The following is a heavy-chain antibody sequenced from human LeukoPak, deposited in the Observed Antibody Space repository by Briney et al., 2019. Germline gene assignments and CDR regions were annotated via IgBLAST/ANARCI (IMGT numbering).Heavy chain of an antibody. CDR3: ARNSGSYYHN. CDR2: IYYSGST. CDR1: GGSFSGYY. D-gene: IGHD1-26*01. V-gene: IGHV4-59*01. J-gene: IGHJ4*02. Sequence: PSETLSLTCAVYGGSFSGYYWSWIRQPPGKGLEWIGYIYYSGSTNYNPSLKSRVTISVDTSKNQFSLKLSSVTAADTAVYYCARNSGSYYHNWGQGTLVTVSS.